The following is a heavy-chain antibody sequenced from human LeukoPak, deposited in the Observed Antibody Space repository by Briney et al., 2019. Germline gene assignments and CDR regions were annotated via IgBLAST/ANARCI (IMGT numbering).Heavy chain of an antibody. CDR3: ARPQHHPHGAFDI. V-gene: IGHV1-2*04. CDR2: INPNSGGT. J-gene: IGHJ3*02. Sequence: ASVKVSCKASGYTFTGYYMHWVRQAPGQGLEWMGWINPNSGGTNYAQKFQGWVTMTRDTSISTAYMELSRLRSDDTAVYYCARPQHHPHGAFDIWGQGTMVTVSS. CDR1: GYTFTGYY.